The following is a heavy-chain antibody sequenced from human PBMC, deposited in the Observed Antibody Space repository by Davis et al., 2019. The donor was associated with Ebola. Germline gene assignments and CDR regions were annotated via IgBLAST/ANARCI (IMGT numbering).Heavy chain of an antibody. CDR1: GYTFTGYY. J-gene: IGHJ6*02. CDR3: ARESLVATTGYYYYYYGMDV. V-gene: IGHV1-2*04. Sequence: ASVKVSCKASGYTFTGYYMHWVRQAPGQGLEWMGWINPNSGGTNYAQKFQGWVTMTRDTSISTAYMELSRLRSDDTAVYYCARESLVATTGYYYYYYGMDVWGQGTTVTVSS. CDR2: INPNSGGT. D-gene: IGHD5-12*01.